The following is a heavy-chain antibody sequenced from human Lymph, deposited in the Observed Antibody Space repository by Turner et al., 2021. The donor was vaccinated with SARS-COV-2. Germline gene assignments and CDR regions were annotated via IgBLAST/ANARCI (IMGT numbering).Heavy chain of an antibody. D-gene: IGHD2-15*01. CDR1: GDTLTELS. J-gene: IGHJ6*02. V-gene: IGHV1-24*01. CDR2: FNPEDGET. CDR3: ATVLCSGASCYYYGMDV. Sequence: QVQLVQSGAEVKKPGASVKASCKVSGDTLTELSMHWVRQAPGKGLEWMGCFNPEDGETIYAQKFQGRVTMTEDTSTDTAYMDLSSLRSEDTAVYYCATVLCSGASCYYYGMDVWGQGTTVTVSS.